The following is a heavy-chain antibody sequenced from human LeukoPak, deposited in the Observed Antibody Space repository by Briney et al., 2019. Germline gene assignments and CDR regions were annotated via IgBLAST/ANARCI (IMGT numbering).Heavy chain of an antibody. D-gene: IGHD4-17*01. V-gene: IGHV3-20*04. J-gene: IGHJ4*02. CDR3: ARALYGDYVVPFDY. Sequence: GGSLRLSCAASGFTFDDYGMSWVRQAPGKGLEWVSGINWNGGSTGYADSVKGRFTISRDNAKNSLYLQMNSLRAEDTALYYCARALYGDYVVPFDYWGQGTLVTVSS. CDR1: GFTFDDYG. CDR2: INWNGGST.